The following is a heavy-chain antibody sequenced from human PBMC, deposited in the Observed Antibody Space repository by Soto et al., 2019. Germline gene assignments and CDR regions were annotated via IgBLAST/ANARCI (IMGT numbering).Heavy chain of an antibody. CDR2: IYYSGST. Sequence: QLQLQESGPGLVKPSETLSLTCTVSGGSISSRGYYWGWIRQPPGKGLEWIGTIYYSGSTYYNPSLRSRVTISVDTSKNQFSLTLSSVTAADTAVSYCATSNWFDPWGQGTLVTVSS. J-gene: IGHJ5*02. CDR1: GGSISSRGYY. V-gene: IGHV4-39*01. CDR3: ATSNWFDP.